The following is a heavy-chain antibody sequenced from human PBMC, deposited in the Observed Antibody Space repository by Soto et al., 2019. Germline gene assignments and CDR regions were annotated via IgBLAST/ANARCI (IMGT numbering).Heavy chain of an antibody. CDR1: GYTFSNYA. V-gene: IGHV1-3*01. J-gene: IGHJ6*02. D-gene: IGHD3-22*01. CDR3: ARVVDYYDPYYYYGMDV. Sequence: ASVKISCKSSGYTFSNYATHCVRQAPGQRLEWMGWINAGNGKTKYSQNFQGRVTITRDTSASTAYMELSSLRSEDTAVYYCARVVDYYDPYYYYGMDVWGQGTTVTVSS. CDR2: INAGNGKT.